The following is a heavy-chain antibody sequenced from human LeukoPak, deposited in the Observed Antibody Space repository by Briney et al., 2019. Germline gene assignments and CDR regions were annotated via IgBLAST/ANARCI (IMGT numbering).Heavy chain of an antibody. V-gene: IGHV4-39*01. J-gene: IGHJ4*02. D-gene: IGHD1-26*01. Sequence: PSETLSLTCSVSGGSMSAGLYYWGWIRQSPGKGLEWIGSAFNSGSTSYNPSLESRVTISVDTSKSQFSLNLRSVTAADTAVYYCARNATTMNHVYKYFDSWGQGALVTVSS. CDR3: ARNATTMNHVYKYFDS. CDR2: AFNSGST. CDR1: GGSMSAGLYY.